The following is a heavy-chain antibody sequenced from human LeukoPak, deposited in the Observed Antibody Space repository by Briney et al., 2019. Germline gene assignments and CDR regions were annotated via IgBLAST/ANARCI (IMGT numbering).Heavy chain of an antibody. Sequence: PSETLSLTCTVSGGSISNYYWSWIRQPPGKELEWIGYIYYSGSTYYNPSLKSRVTISVDTSKNQFSLKLSSVTAADTAVYYCARGDGSETFDYWGQGTLVTVSS. V-gene: IGHV4-59*08. CDR3: ARGDGSETFDY. J-gene: IGHJ4*02. D-gene: IGHD3-10*01. CDR1: GGSISNYY. CDR2: IYYSGST.